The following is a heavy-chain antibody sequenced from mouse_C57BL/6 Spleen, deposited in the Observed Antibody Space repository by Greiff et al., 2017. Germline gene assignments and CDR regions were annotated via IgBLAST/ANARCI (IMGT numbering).Heavy chain of an antibody. J-gene: IGHJ4*01. Sequence: VPLPQSGAELGRPGASVKLSCKASGYPFTDYYIKWVKQRPGQGLEWIARIYPGSGNTYYNEKFKGKATLTAEKSSSTAYMQLSSLTSEDSAVYFCARSDDGYYFSMDYWGQGTSVTVSS. CDR3: ARSDDGYYFSMDY. CDR1: GYPFTDYY. CDR2: IYPGSGNT. V-gene: IGHV1-76*01. D-gene: IGHD2-3*01.